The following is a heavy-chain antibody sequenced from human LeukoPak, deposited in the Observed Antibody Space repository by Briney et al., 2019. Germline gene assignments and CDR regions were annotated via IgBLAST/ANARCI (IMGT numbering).Heavy chain of an antibody. CDR1: GYTFTDSF. CDR3: ARGKVDGDDFDY. J-gene: IGHJ4*02. V-gene: IGHV1-2*02. CDR2: IKSNSGGT. D-gene: IGHD4-17*01. Sequence: ASVKVSCKASGYTFTDSFMHWVRPAPGQGLEGMGWIKSNSGGTTYAQKFQGRVTMTRDTSISTAYIDLSRLRFDDTAVYYCARGKVDGDDFDYWGQGTLVTVSS.